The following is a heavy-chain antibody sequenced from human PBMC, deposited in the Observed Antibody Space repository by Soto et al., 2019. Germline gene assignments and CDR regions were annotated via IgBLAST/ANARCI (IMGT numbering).Heavy chain of an antibody. CDR2: INGYNGKT. CDR3: ARESWNSDYYYYSGMDV. CDR1: GYTFNTYG. Sequence: GASVKVSCKASGYTFNTYGISWVRQAPGQGLEWMGWINGYNGKTNYAQNLQGRVTMPTDTSTSTAYMELRSLRSDDTAVYYCARESWNSDYYYYSGMDVWCQGTTVTVSS. J-gene: IGHJ6*02. D-gene: IGHD1-1*01. V-gene: IGHV1-18*01.